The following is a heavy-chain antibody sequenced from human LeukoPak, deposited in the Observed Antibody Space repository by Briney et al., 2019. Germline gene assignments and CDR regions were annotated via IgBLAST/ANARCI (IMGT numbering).Heavy chain of an antibody. CDR3: ARLWFGELFAFDV. V-gene: IGHV3-53*04. J-gene: IGHJ6*02. D-gene: IGHD3-10*01. CDR2: IYSGGST. Sequence: GGSLRLSCAASGFTVSSNYMSWVRQAPGKGLEWVSVIYSGGSTYYADSVKGRFTISRHNSKNTLYLRMNSLRAEDTAVYYCARLWFGELFAFDVWGQGTTVTVSS. CDR1: GFTVSSNY.